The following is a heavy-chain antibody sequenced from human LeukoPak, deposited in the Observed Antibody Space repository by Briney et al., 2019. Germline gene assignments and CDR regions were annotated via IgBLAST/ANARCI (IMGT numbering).Heavy chain of an antibody. V-gene: IGHV4-34*01. CDR2: INHSGST. J-gene: IGHJ4*02. CDR1: GGSFSGYY. CDR3: ARVAAVTAPFGLDY. Sequence: SETLSLTCAVYGGSFSGYYWSWIRQPPGKGLEWIGEINHSGSTNYNPSLKSRVTISVDTSKNQFSLKLSSVTAADTAVYYCARVAAVTAPFGLDYWGQGTLVTVFS. D-gene: IGHD4-17*01.